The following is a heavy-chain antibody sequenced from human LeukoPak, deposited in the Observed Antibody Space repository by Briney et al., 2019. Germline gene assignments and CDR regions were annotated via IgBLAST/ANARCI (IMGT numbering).Heavy chain of an antibody. CDR2: IYPGESDT. CDR1: GYSFTSYW. D-gene: IGHD3-10*01. CDR3: ARHRVRITVVRGVPGPHDAFDI. Sequence: GESLKISCKGSGYSFTSYWIGWVRQIPGKGLEWMGIIYPGESDTIHSPSFQGQPTISAHKHTSTAYLQCSRLKASDTAMYYCARHRVRITVVRGVPGPHDAFDIWGQGTMVTVSS. V-gene: IGHV5-51*01. J-gene: IGHJ3*02.